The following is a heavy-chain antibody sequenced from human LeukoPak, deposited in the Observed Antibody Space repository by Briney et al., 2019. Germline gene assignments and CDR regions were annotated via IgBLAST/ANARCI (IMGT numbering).Heavy chain of an antibody. Sequence: RPSETLSLTCAVYGGSFSGYYWSWIRQPPGKGLEWIGEINHSGSTNYNPSLKSRVTISIDTSKNQFSLKLSSVTAADTAVYYCARGPEHKRGYSGYVWIDSWGQGTLVTVSS. CDR2: INHSGST. V-gene: IGHV4-34*01. CDR3: ARGPEHKRGYSGYVWIDS. D-gene: IGHD5-12*01. J-gene: IGHJ5*01. CDR1: GGSFSGYY.